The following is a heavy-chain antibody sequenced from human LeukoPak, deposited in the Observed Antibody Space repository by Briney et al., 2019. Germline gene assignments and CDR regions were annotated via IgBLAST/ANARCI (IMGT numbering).Heavy chain of an antibody. J-gene: IGHJ4*02. CDR1: GFTFSDYY. CDR3: ARRRISYGSNDF. CDR2: ISNSGSTM. V-gene: IGHV3-11*04. Sequence: GGSLRLSCAASGFTFSDYYMSWIRQAPGKGLEWVSYISNSGSTMFYADSVKGRFTMSRDNAKNSLYLQMNSLRAEDTSVYYCARRRISYGSNDFWGQGTLVTVSS. D-gene: IGHD4-23*01.